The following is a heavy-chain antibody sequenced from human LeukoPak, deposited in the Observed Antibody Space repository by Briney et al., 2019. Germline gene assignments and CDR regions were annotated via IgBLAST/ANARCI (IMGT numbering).Heavy chain of an antibody. CDR1: GGSFSGYY. CDR3: ARGTTTYYDFWSGYYDAGFDY. CDR2: INHSGST. D-gene: IGHD3-3*01. Sequence: SETLSLTCAVYGGSFSGYYWSWIRQPPGKGLEWIGEINHSGSTYYNPSLKSRVTISVDRSKNQFSLKLSSVTAADTAVYYCARGTTTYYDFWSGYYDAGFDYWGQGTLVTVSS. V-gene: IGHV4-34*01. J-gene: IGHJ4*02.